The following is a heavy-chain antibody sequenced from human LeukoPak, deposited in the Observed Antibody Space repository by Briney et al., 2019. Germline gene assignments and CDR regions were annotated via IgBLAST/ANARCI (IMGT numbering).Heavy chain of an antibody. J-gene: IGHJ4*02. CDR1: GFAFSTYA. Sequence: GSLRLSCAASGFAFSTYAMAWVRRAPGRGLEWVSTMALSGGPINYANSVRGRFTISRDDSKNTLYLHINSLRAEDTAIYYCARDVSLVVGASDFWGQGTPVTVSS. CDR3: ARDVSLVVGASDF. V-gene: IGHV3-23*01. D-gene: IGHD2-15*01. CDR2: MALSGGPI.